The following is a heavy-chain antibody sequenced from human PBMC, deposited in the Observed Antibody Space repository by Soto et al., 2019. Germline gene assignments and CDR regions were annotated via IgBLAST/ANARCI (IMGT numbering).Heavy chain of an antibody. V-gene: IGHV4-4*07. CDR3: ARVFYTDSGGYPRPIFDS. Sequence: QLQLQESGPGLVRPSETLSLTCVVSSGSVTEYSWTWIRRPAGKGLEWSGIVYRQGTTSYNPYLESRLTMPLETSKNHFSLELTSLTAADTALSYCARVFYTDSGGYPRPIFDSWVPGTLVTVSS. J-gene: IGHJ4*02. D-gene: IGHD2-15*01. CDR1: SGSVTEYS. CDR2: VYRQGTT.